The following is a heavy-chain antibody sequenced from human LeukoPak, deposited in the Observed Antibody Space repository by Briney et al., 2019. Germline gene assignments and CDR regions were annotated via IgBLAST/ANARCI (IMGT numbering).Heavy chain of an antibody. J-gene: IGHJ4*02. CDR1: GFTFSSYA. CDR2: ISGSGGSS. V-gene: IGHV3-23*01. D-gene: IGHD1-26*01. CDR3: AREAGWVSGSYCLS. Sequence: GGSLRLSCAASGFTFSSYAMNWVRQAPGKGLEWVSTISGSGGSSYYADSMKGRFTIFRDNSKNTLYLQMNSLRAEDTAIYYCAREAGWVSGSYCLSWGQGTLVTVSS.